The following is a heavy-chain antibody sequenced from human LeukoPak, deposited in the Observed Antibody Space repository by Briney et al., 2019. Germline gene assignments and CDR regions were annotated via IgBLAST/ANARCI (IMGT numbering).Heavy chain of an antibody. CDR3: ARTSLGGAWFDP. D-gene: IGHD3-10*01. V-gene: IGHV4-38-2*01. CDR2: IYHSGST. CDR1: GYSINSGYY. Sequence: ASETLSLTCAVSGYSINSGYYWGWIRQPPGKGLEWIGSIYHSGSTYYNPSLKSRVTISVDTSKNQFSLKLSSVTAADTAVYYCARTSLGGAWFDPWGQGTLVTVPS. J-gene: IGHJ5*02.